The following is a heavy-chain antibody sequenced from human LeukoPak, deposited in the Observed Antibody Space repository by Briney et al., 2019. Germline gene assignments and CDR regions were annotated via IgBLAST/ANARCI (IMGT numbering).Heavy chain of an antibody. Sequence: SETLSLTCAVSGGSISSGGYSWSWIRQPPGKGLEWIGYIYHSGSTYYNPSLKSRVTISVDRSKNQFSLKLSSVTAADTAVYYCARDRSGSGLGIAAAGPGVWGQGTLVTVSS. V-gene: IGHV4-30-2*01. CDR2: IYHSGST. D-gene: IGHD6-13*01. CDR1: GGSISSGGYS. J-gene: IGHJ4*02. CDR3: ARDRSGSGLGIAAAGPGV.